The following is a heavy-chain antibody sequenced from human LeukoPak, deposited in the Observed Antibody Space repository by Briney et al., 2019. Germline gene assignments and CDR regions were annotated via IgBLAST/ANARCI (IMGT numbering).Heavy chain of an antibody. V-gene: IGHV1-8*01. D-gene: IGHD2-15*01. CDR1: GYTFTSD. CDR2: MNPGSGNT. Sequence: ASVKVSCKASGYTFTSDINWVRQATGQGLEWMGWMNPGSGNTDYAPKFQGRVTMTRDISIRTAYMELSSLRSEDTAVYYCARGAVSRDCSGGSCYHFDIWGQGTMVTVSS. CDR3: ARGAVSRDCSGGSCYHFDI. J-gene: IGHJ3*02.